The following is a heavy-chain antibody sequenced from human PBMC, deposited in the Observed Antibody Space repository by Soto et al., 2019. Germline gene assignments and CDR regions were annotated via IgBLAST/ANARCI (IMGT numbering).Heavy chain of an antibody. CDR2: IYHSGST. CDR1: GGSISSSNL. J-gene: IGHJ6*02. Sequence: SETLSLTCAVSGGSISSSNLWSWVRQPPGKGLEWIGEIYHSGSTNYNPSLKSRVTTSVDKSKNQFSLKLSSVTAADTAVYYCARLPVTVTTLYYYYGMDVWGQGTTVTVSS. CDR3: ARLPVTVTTLYYYYGMDV. V-gene: IGHV4-4*02. D-gene: IGHD4-17*01.